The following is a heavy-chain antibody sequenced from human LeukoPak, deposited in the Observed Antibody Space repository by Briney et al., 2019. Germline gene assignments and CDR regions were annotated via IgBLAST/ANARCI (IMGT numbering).Heavy chain of an antibody. J-gene: IGHJ4*02. Sequence: GGSLSLSCAASGFTFGSYVVNWVRQAPGQGLEWVSLMSGSGDIIYYADSVKGRFTISRDNSKNTLYLQMDSLRAEDTAIYYCAKAKGHDILTGSRIFDYWGQGTLVTISS. CDR1: GFTFGSYV. D-gene: IGHD3-9*01. V-gene: IGHV3-23*01. CDR2: MSGSGDII. CDR3: AKAKGHDILTGSRIFDY.